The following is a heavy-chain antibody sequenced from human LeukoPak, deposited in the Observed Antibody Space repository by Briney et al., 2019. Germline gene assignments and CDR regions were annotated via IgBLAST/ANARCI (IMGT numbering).Heavy chain of an antibody. CDR2: ISYDGSNK. D-gene: IGHD3-3*01. J-gene: IGHJ4*02. CDR3: ARGSITIFGVVLNPLDY. CDR1: GFTFSSYG. Sequence: PGGSLRLSCAASGFTFSSYGMHWVRQAPGKGLEWVAVISYDGSNKYYADSVKGRFTISRDNSKNTLYLQMNSLRAEDTAVYYCARGSITIFGVVLNPLDYWGQGTLVTVSS. V-gene: IGHV3-30*03.